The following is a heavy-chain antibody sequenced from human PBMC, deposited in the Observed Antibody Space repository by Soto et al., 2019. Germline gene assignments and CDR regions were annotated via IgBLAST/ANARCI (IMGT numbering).Heavy chain of an antibody. V-gene: IGHV3-21*01. CDR3: ARGLFYYDSSGYLGY. D-gene: IGHD3-22*01. J-gene: IGHJ4*02. Sequence: PGGSLRLSCAASGFTFKSYAMSWVRQAPGKGLEWVSSISSSSSYIYYADSVKGRFTISRDNAKNSLYLQMNSLRAEDTAVYYCARGLFYYDSSGYLGYCGQGTLVTVSS. CDR2: ISSSSSYI. CDR1: GFTFKSYA.